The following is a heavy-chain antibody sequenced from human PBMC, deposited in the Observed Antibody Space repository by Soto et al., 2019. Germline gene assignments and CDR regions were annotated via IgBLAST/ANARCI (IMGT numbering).Heavy chain of an antibody. CDR1: GDTFTSYA. Sequence: QVQLVQSGAEVKKPGASVKVSCKASGDTFTSYAFHRVRQAPGQRPEWMGWINAGNGNTKYSQKFQGRVIITSDTSASTVYMELRSLRSEDTAVYYCARSQYLPFFDYWGRGTLVTVSS. V-gene: IGHV1-3*01. CDR3: ARSQYLPFFDY. J-gene: IGHJ4*02. D-gene: IGHD2-2*01. CDR2: INAGNGNT.